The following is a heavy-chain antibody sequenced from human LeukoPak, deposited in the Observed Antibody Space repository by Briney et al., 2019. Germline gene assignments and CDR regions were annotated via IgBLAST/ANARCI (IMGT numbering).Heavy chain of an antibody. Sequence: PGGSLRLSCAASGFTVSSNYMSWVRQAPGKGLEWVSVIYSGGSTYYADSVKGRFTISRDNSKNTLYLQMNSLRAEDTAVYYCAKDVEWEFYFDYWGQGTLVTVSS. CDR1: GFTVSSNY. V-gene: IGHV3-66*01. J-gene: IGHJ4*02. CDR2: IYSGGST. CDR3: AKDVEWEFYFDY. D-gene: IGHD1-26*01.